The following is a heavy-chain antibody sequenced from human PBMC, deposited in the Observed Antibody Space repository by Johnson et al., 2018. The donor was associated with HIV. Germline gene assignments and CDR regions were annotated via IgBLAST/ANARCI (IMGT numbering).Heavy chain of an antibody. Sequence: QVQLVESGGGVVQPGRSLRLSCAASGFTFSSYAMHWVRQAPGKGLEWVAVISYDGSNKYYADYVKGRFTISRDNSKNTVYLETNRLRAEDTAVYYCARGGWGDAFDIWGQGTMVTVSS. V-gene: IGHV3-30*04. CDR2: ISYDGSNK. CDR3: ARGGWGDAFDI. CDR1: GFTFSSYA. J-gene: IGHJ3*02. D-gene: IGHD3-16*01.